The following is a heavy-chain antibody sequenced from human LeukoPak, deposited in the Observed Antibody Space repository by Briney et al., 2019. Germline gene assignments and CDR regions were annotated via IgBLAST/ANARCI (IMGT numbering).Heavy chain of an antibody. Sequence: GGSLRLSCAASGFTFSDYYMSWIRQAPGKGVEWVSYISSSGSTIYYADSVKGRFTISRDNAKNSLYLQMNSLRAEDTAVYYCAREILNLEWQGGWFDPWGQGTLVTVSS. V-gene: IGHV3-11*04. CDR3: AREILNLEWQGGWFDP. CDR2: ISSSGSTI. CDR1: GFTFSDYY. D-gene: IGHD3-3*01. J-gene: IGHJ5*02.